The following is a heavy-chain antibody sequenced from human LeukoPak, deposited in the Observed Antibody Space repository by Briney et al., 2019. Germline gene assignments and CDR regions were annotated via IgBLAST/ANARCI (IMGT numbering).Heavy chain of an antibody. CDR3: ARMKGYSGSFYRDFDY. CDR1: GFTFRNHW. CDR2: INQDGSDE. D-gene: IGHD1-26*01. J-gene: IGHJ4*02. V-gene: IGHV3-7*01. Sequence: GGSLRLSCAASGFTFRNHWMSWVRQAPGKGLEWVSNINQDGSDERYLDSVKGRFTISRDNTQNSVYLQMNSLRPEDTAFYFCARMKGYSGSFYRDFDYWGQGILVTVSS.